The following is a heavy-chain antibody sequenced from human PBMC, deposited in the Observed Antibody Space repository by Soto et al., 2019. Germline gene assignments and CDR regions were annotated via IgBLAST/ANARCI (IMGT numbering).Heavy chain of an antibody. V-gene: IGHV4-34*01. CDR1: GGSFSGYY. CDR3: ARAAPCSGGSCYSYYYYYMDV. Sequence: SETLSLTCAVYGGSFSGYYWSWIRQPPGKGLEWIGEINHSGSTNYNPSLKSRVTISVDTSKNQFSLKLSSVTAADTAVHYCARAAPCSGGSCYSYYYYYMDVWGKGTTVTVSS. CDR2: INHSGST. J-gene: IGHJ6*03. D-gene: IGHD2-15*01.